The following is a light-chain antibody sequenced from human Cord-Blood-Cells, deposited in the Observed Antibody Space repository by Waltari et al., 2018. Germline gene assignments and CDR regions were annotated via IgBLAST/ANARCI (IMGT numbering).Light chain of an antibody. Sequence: EIVLTQSPGTLSLSPGERATLSCRASQSVSSSYLAWYQQKPGQAPRLLIYGASSRATVIPDRFSGSGSGTDFTLTISRLGPEDFAVYYCQQYGSSPLTFGGGTKVEIK. CDR2: GAS. CDR1: QSVSSSY. V-gene: IGKV3-20*01. CDR3: QQYGSSPLT. J-gene: IGKJ4*01.